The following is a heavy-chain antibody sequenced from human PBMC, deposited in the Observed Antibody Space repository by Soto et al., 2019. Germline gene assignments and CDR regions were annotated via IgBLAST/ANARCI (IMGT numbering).Heavy chain of an antibody. CDR3: ARHIAMSTMRGFDS. Sequence: PSETLSLTCTVSGGSISSGGYYWSWIRQHPGKGLEWIGYIYYSGTTNYNPSLKSRVTMSVDKSENQISLNLNSVTAADTAVYYCARHIAMSTMRGFDSWGQGTLVTVSS. V-gene: IGHV4-31*03. CDR2: IYYSGTT. CDR1: GGSISSGGYY. D-gene: IGHD3-22*01. J-gene: IGHJ4*02.